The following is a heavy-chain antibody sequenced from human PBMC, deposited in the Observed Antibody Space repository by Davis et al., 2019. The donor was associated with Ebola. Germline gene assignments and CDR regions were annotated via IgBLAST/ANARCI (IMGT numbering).Heavy chain of an antibody. CDR2: INAGNGNT. V-gene: IGHV1-3*01. J-gene: IGHJ4*02. Sequence: ASVKVSCKASGYTFTSYAMHWVRQAPGQRLEWMGWINAGNGNTKYSQKFQGRVTITRDTSASTAYMELSSLRSEDTAVYYCARGGADYGDLIDYWGQGTLVTVSS. CDR1: GYTFTSYA. D-gene: IGHD4-17*01. CDR3: ARGGADYGDLIDY.